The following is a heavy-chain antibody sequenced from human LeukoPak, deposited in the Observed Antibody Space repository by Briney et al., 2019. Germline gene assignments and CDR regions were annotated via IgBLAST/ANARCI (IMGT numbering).Heavy chain of an antibody. CDR2: ISWNSGSI. CDR3: ARDSPLYGGNPFDY. CDR1: GFTFDDYA. V-gene: IGHV3-9*01. D-gene: IGHD4-23*01. J-gene: IGHJ4*02. Sequence: PGRSLRLSCAASGFTFDDYAMHWVRQAPGKGLEWVSGISWNSGSIGYADSVKGRFTISRDNAKNSLYLQMNSLGAEDTAVYYCARDSPLYGGNPFDYWGQGTLVTVSS.